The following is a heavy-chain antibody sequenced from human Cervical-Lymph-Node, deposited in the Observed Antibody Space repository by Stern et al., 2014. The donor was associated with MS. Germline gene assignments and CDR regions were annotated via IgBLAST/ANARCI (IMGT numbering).Heavy chain of an antibody. CDR3: ARQRSGARFDN. J-gene: IGHJ4*02. D-gene: IGHD1-26*01. V-gene: IGHV5-51*01. CDR2: IYPGDSDI. Sequence: EVQLVESGAEVRKPGESLKISCKSSGYIFTNYWIAWVRQMPGKGLEWMGIIYPGDSDIRYSPSFQGQVTISGDKSISNAFLQWTSLKASDTAIYYCARQRSGARFDNWGQGTRVTVSS. CDR1: GYIFTNYW.